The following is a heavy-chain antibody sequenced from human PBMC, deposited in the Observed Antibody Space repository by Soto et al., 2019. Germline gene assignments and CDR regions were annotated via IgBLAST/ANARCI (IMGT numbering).Heavy chain of an antibody. V-gene: IGHV3-23*01. CDR3: ANDPSPNYDSSGYCWFDP. CDR1: GFTFSSYA. J-gene: IGHJ5*02. Sequence: PGGSLRLSCAASGFTFSSYAMSWVRQAPGKGLEWVSAISGSGGSTYYADSVKGRFTISRGNSKNTLYLQMNSLRAEDTAVYYCANDPSPNYDSSGYCWFDPWGQGTLVTVSS. D-gene: IGHD3-22*01. CDR2: ISGSGGST.